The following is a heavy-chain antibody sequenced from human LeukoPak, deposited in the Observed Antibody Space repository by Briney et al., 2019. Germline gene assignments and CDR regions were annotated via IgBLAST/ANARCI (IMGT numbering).Heavy chain of an antibody. D-gene: IGHD3-16*01. Sequence: PGGSLRLSCAASGFTFSNFALHWVRQAPGKGLEWVAGISYDGSNKYYADSVSVKGRFTISRDNSKNTLYLQMNSLRAEDTAVYYCAREVYTSWLFGENSWGQGTPVPVSS. CDR3: AREVYTSWLFGENS. CDR2: ISYDGSNK. CDR1: GFTFSNFA. J-gene: IGHJ4*02. V-gene: IGHV3-30*04.